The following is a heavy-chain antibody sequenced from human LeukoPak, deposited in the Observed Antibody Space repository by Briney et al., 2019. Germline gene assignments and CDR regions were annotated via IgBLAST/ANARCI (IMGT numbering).Heavy chain of an antibody. Sequence: GASVKVSCKAYGYTFTSYGISWVRQAPGQRLEWMGWISDYNGNTNYAQKLQGRVTMTTDTSTSTAYMELRSLRSDDTAVYYCARVRSSSWFGGGYFDYWGQGTLVTVSS. CDR3: ARVRSSSWFGGGYFDY. CDR1: GYTFTSYG. J-gene: IGHJ4*02. V-gene: IGHV1-18*01. D-gene: IGHD6-13*01. CDR2: ISDYNGNT.